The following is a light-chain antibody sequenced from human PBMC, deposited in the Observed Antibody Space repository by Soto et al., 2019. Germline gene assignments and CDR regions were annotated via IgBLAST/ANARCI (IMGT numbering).Light chain of an antibody. CDR2: AAS. Sequence: DIPMTQSPSSLSASVGDRVTITCRASQSISGYLSWYYQRPGKAPKLLISAASTLQSGVPSRFSGSGSGTDFTLTISSLQPEDSATYYCRQSYTVPYTFGQGTKLDVK. CDR1: QSISGY. V-gene: IGKV1-39*01. CDR3: RQSYTVPYT. J-gene: IGKJ2*01.